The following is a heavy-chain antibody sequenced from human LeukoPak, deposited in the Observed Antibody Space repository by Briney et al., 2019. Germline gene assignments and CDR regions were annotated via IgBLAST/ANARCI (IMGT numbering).Heavy chain of an antibody. CDR2: IYYSGST. Sequence: PETLSLTCTVSGGSISSSSYYWGWIRQPPGKGLEWIGSIYYSGSTYYNPSLKSRVTISVDTSKNQFSLKLSSVTAADTAVYYCARSPPNPLDYWGQGTLVTVSS. D-gene: IGHD1-14*01. V-gene: IGHV4-39*01. CDR3: ARSPPNPLDY. J-gene: IGHJ4*02. CDR1: GGSISSSSYY.